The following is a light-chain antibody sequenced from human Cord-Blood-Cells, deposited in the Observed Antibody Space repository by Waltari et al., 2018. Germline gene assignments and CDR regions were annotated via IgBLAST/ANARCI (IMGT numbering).Light chain of an antibody. CDR1: QSISSY. CDR2: AAS. J-gene: IGKJ3*01. Sequence: DIQMTQSPSSLSASVGDRVTITCRASQSISSYLNWYQQKPGKAPKLLIYAASSLQSGVPSRFSGSGSGTDFTLTISSLQPEDFATYYCQQSYSTPLTFGPGTKGEIK. CDR3: QQSYSTPLT. V-gene: IGKV1-39*01.